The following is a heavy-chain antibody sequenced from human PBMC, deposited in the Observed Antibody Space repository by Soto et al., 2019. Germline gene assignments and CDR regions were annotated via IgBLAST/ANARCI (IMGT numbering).Heavy chain of an antibody. CDR2: IDPGDSNT. J-gene: IGHJ6*02. D-gene: IGHD3-16*01. Sequence: PGQSLKISCQGSRYSFTYFWISWVRQMPGKGLEWMGRIDPGDSNTIYSPPFQGHVTISVDKSSSTSYLQWGSLKASDPAIYYCAKQGGYYYYDMDAWGQGATVAVSS. CDR3: AKQGGYYYYDMDA. V-gene: IGHV5-10-1*01. CDR1: RYSFTYFW.